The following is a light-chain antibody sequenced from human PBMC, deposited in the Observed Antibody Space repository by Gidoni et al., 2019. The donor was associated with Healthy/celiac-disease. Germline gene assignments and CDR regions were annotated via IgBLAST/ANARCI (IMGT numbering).Light chain of an antibody. CDR3: QVWDSSSDHWV. CDR2: YDS. J-gene: IGLJ3*02. Sequence: SYVLTQPPSVSVAPGKTARLTCGGNNIGSKSGHWSQQKTGQAPVLVLDYDSDRPSGIPERFSGSNSGSTATLTISRVEAGEEADYYCQVWDSSSDHWVFGGGTKLTVL. V-gene: IGLV3-21*04. CDR1: NIGSKS.